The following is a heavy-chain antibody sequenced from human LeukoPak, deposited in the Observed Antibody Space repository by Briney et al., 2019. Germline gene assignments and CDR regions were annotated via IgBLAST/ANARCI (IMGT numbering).Heavy chain of an antibody. CDR3: ARKKTVRGLITYYFDY. Sequence: SQTLSLTCAISGDSVSSNSVAWNWIRQSPSRGLEWLGRTYYRSKWYNDYVVSVKSRISINPDTSKNQFSLKLTSVTAADTAVYYCARKKTVRGLITYYFDYWGQGTLVTVSS. CDR1: GDSVSSNSVA. V-gene: IGHV6-1*01. J-gene: IGHJ4*02. CDR2: TYYRSKWYN. D-gene: IGHD3-10*01.